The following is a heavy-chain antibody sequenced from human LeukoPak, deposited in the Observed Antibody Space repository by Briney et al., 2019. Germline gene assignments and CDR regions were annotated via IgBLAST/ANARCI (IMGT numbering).Heavy chain of an antibody. J-gene: IGHJ3*02. CDR1: GFTVSSNY. CDR2: IYSGGST. V-gene: IGHV3-53*01. Sequence: GGSLRLSCAASGFTVSSNYMSWVRQAPGKGLEWVSVIYSGGSTYYADSVKGRFTISRDNSKNTLYLQMNSLRAEDTAVYYCARGMIAAADRDAFDIWGQGTVVTVSS. CDR3: ARGMIAAADRDAFDI. D-gene: IGHD6-13*01.